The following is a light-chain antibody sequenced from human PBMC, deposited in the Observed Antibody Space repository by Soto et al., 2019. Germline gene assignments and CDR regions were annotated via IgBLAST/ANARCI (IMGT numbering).Light chain of an antibody. J-gene: IGKJ1*01. CDR1: QSISNH. Sequence: DIQMTQSPSSLSASVEDRVIITCRASQSISNHLNWYQQKPGKAPKLLIFAASSLQSGVPSRLSXSRSGPHFNTAISSLQPEDFATYYCQQSYSSPPTFGQGTKVDIK. V-gene: IGKV1-39*01. CDR3: QQSYSSPPT. CDR2: AAS.